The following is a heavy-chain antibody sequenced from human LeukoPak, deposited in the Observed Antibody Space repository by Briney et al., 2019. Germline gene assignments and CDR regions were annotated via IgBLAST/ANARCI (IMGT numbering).Heavy chain of an antibody. CDR2: INPNSGGT. J-gene: IGHJ6*03. Sequence: ASVKVSCKASGYTFTGYYMHWVRQAPGQGLEWMGWINPNSGGTNYAQKFQGRVTMTRDTSISTAYMELSRLRSDDTAVYYCARATYYDILTGYYTFYYYMDVWGKGTTVTISS. V-gene: IGHV1-2*02. CDR1: GYTFTGYY. CDR3: ARATYYDILTGYYTFYYYMDV. D-gene: IGHD3-9*01.